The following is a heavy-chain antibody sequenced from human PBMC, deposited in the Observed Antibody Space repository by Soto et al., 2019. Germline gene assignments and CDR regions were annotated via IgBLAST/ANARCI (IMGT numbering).Heavy chain of an antibody. J-gene: IGHJ4*02. CDR2: ISAYNGNT. V-gene: IGHV1-18*01. D-gene: IGHD6-19*01. Sequence: GASVKVSCKASGYTFTSYGISWVRQAPGQGLEWMGWISAYNGNTNYAQKLQGRVTMTTDTSTSTAYMELRSLRSDDTAVYYCARESIAVAGMRLSVGGPPLDYWGQGTLVTVSS. CDR3: ARESIAVAGMRLSVGGPPLDY. CDR1: GYTFTSYG.